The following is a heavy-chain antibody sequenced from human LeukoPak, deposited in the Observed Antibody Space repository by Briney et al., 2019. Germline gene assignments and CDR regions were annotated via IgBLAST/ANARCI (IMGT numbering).Heavy chain of an antibody. J-gene: IGHJ4*02. CDR3: AKGDTSYFDC. D-gene: IGHD2-2*01. Sequence: RSGGSLRLSCAASGFTFSSYEMNWVRQAPGKGLEWVSYISSSGSTIYYADSVKGRFTISRDNSKNTLYLQMNSLRAEDTAVYYCAKGDTSYFDCWGQGTLVTVSS. CDR1: GFTFSSYE. CDR2: ISSSGSTI. V-gene: IGHV3-48*03.